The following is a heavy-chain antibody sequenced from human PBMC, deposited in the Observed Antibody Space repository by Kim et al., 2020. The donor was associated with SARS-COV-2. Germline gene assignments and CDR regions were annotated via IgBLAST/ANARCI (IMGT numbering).Heavy chain of an antibody. J-gene: IGHJ6*02. V-gene: IGHV3-48*02. Sequence: GGSLRLSCAASGFTFSSYSMNWVRQAPGKGLEWVSYISSSSSTIYYADSVKGRFTISRDNAKNSLYLQMNSLRDEDTAVYYCAREAPPPVVTVPMDVWGQGTPVTVSS. CDR2: ISSSSSTI. CDR3: AREAPPPVVTVPMDV. CDR1: GFTFSSYS. D-gene: IGHD5-18*01.